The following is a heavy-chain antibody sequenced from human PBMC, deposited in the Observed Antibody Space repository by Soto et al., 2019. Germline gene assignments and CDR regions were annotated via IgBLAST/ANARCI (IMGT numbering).Heavy chain of an antibody. D-gene: IGHD4-17*01. CDR3: VRRGVDPRPHDYGDWDY. Sequence: ASVKVSCKASGGTFSSYTISWVRQAPGQGLEWMGRIIPILGIANYAQKFQGRVTITADKSTSTAYMELSSLRSEDTAVYYCVRRGVDPRPHDYGDWDYWGQGTLVTVSS. J-gene: IGHJ4*02. CDR1: GGTFSSYT. V-gene: IGHV1-69*02. CDR2: IIPILGIA.